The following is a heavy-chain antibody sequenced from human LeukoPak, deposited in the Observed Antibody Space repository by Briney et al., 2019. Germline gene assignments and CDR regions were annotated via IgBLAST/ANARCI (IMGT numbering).Heavy chain of an antibody. J-gene: IGHJ3*02. D-gene: IGHD3-22*01. CDR2: ISDSGDT. V-gene: IGHV4-59*01. Sequence: SETLFLTCTVSGVTISSYYWSWIRQPPGKGLEWIGHISDSGDTNYNPSLKSRVTISVDTSKKQFSLKLSSVTTADTAVYYCARDSYYDTRGYFNDTFDMWGPGTLVTVSS. CDR3: ARDSYYDTRGYFNDTFDM. CDR1: GVTISSYY.